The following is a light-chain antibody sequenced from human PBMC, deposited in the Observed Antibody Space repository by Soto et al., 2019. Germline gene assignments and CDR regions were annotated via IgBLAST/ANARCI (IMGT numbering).Light chain of an antibody. CDR2: DAS. V-gene: IGKV3-11*01. CDR1: QSLSSL. CDR3: QQRYNWLGYR. J-gene: IGKJ2*03. Sequence: EIVLTQSPATLSLSPGERATLSCRASQSLSSLLAWYQQKPGQAPRLLIYDASNRATGIPARFSGSGSGTDFTLTISSLEPEDFAVYYCQQRYNWLGYRFGRGTKLEI.